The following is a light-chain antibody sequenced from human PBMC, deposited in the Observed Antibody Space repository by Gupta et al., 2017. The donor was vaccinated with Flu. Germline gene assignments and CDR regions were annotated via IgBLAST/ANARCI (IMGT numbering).Light chain of an antibody. V-gene: IGKV3-15*01. Sequence: ELVMTQSPATLSVSPGERATLSCRASQSVSSNLAWYHQKPGQAPRLLIYGASTSATGIPARFSGSGSGREYTLTISSLQSEDFAVYYCQQYNNWAAWTFGQGTKVEIK. J-gene: IGKJ1*01. CDR3: QQYNNWAAWT. CDR1: QSVSSN. CDR2: GAS.